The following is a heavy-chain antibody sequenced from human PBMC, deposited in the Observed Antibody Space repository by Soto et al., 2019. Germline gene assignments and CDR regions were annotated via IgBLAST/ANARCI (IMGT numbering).Heavy chain of an antibody. CDR3: ARGSRRSESYYVTLSNNPLDI. V-gene: IGHV4-34*01. CDR2: INHSGST. J-gene: IGHJ3*02. Sequence: QVQLQQWGAGLLKASETLSLTCAVSGGPFSGYYWSLIRQPPGKGLEWIGEINHSGSTNYSPSLKSRVTISVDTSKNQFSLRLSSVTAADTAVYYCARGSRRSESYYVTLSNNPLDIWGQGTMVTVS. CDR1: GGPFSGYY. D-gene: IGHD3-10*02.